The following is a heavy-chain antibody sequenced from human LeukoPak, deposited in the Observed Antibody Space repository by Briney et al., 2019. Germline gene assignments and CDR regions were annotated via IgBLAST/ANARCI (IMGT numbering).Heavy chain of an antibody. CDR2: TYYRSKWYY. CDR3: ARGFALDF. V-gene: IGHV6-1*01. Sequence: SQTLPLTCDISGDTVSSNSAAWNWIRQSPSRGLEWLGRTYYRSKWYYDYAVSVKSRITISPDTSKNQFSLQLNSVTAVDTAVYYCARGFALDFWGQGTMVTVSS. J-gene: IGHJ3*01. CDR1: GDTVSSNSAA.